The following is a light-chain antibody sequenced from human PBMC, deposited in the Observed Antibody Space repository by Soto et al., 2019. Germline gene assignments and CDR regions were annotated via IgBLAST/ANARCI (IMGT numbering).Light chain of an antibody. CDR3: AAWNDSLNGVL. J-gene: IGLJ2*01. V-gene: IGLV1-44*01. Sequence: QLVLTQPPSASGTPGQRVTISCSGSSSNIGSNTVNWYQQLPGTAPKLLIYRNNQRPSGVPDRFSGSKSGTSASLAISGLQSEDEADYYCAAWNDSLNGVLFSGGTKLTVL. CDR2: RNN. CDR1: SSNIGSNT.